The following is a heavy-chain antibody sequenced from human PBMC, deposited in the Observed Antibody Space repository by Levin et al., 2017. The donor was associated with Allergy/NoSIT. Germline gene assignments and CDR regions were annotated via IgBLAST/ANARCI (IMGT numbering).Heavy chain of an antibody. CDR1: GFTFSSYA. D-gene: IGHD6-19*01. Sequence: GGSLRLSCAASGFTFSSYAMNWVRQAPGKGLEWVSSISTSNNYIYYADSVKGRFTISRDNAKYSLYLQMNSLRAAATAVYYCARVPRGAVADDYWGQGTLVTVSS. J-gene: IGHJ4*02. CDR3: ARVPRGAVADDY. CDR2: ISTSNNYI. V-gene: IGHV3-21*01.